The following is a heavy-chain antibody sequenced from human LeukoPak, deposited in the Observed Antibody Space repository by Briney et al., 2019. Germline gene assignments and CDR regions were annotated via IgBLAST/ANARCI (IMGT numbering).Heavy chain of an antibody. J-gene: IGHJ6*03. Sequence: KTGGSLRLSCAASGFTFSSYSMNWVRQAPGKGLEWVSSISSSSSYIYYADSVKGRFTISRDNAKNSLYLQMNSLRAEDTAVYYCAREMAAAGTYYYYYYMDVWGKGTTVTVSS. CDR1: GFTFSSYS. D-gene: IGHD6-13*01. CDR3: AREMAAAGTYYYYYYMDV. V-gene: IGHV3-21*01. CDR2: ISSSSSYI.